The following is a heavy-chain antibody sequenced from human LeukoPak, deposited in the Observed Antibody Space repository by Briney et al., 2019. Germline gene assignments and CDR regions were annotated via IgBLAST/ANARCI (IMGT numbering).Heavy chain of an antibody. V-gene: IGHV4-61*02. CDR1: GGSINSGAYY. D-gene: IGHD1-1*01. CDR3: ARVFFYNDRNSIDL. CDR2: IYVSGNT. Sequence: PSETLSLTCTVSGGSINSGAYYWSWIRQPAGKGLEWIGRIYVSGNTNYNPSLKSRVTISIDTAKNQLSLKLSSVTAADTAVYYCARVFFYNDRNSIDLSGRGTLATVSS. J-gene: IGHJ2*01.